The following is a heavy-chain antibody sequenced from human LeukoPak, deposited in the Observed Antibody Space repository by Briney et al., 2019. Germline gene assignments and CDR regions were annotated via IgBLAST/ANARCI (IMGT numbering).Heavy chain of an antibody. Sequence: GESLKISCKGSGFSFTSYWISWVRQMPGKGQEWMGRIDPSDSYTNYSPSFQGHVTISADKSISTAYLQWSSPKASDTAMYYCARHKDIAVAGTDLHYWGQGTLVTVSP. D-gene: IGHD6-19*01. CDR1: GFSFTSYW. J-gene: IGHJ4*02. CDR2: IDPSDSYT. V-gene: IGHV5-10-1*01. CDR3: ARHKDIAVAGTDLHY.